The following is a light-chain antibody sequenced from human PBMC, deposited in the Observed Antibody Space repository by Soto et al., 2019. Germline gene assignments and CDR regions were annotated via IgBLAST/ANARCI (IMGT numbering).Light chain of an antibody. Sequence: QSVLTQPPSVSGAPGQRLTISCAGTSSNIGAGFDVHWYQQLPGTAPKLLIYANDDRPSGVPDRFSGSTSGTSASLAITGRLAEDAEDYYCQSYDNSLLAYVFGGGTKLTVL. V-gene: IGLV1-40*01. CDR3: QSYDNSLLAYV. CDR1: SSNIGAGFD. CDR2: AND. J-gene: IGLJ2*01.